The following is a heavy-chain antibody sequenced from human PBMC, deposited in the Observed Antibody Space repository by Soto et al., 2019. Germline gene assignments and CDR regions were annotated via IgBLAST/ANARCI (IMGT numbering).Heavy chain of an antibody. CDR1: GFTFSSYE. Sequence: ESGGDLVQPGRSLRLSCAASGFTFSSYEFNWVRQAPGKGLEWISYIGTSSTNIYYADSVKGRFNSSRDNAKNALYLQMNSLRAEDTAIYYCAREELNCGGDCFACWGQGTMVTVSS. J-gene: IGHJ4*02. D-gene: IGHD2-21*01. CDR2: IGTSSTNI. V-gene: IGHV3-48*03. CDR3: AREELNCGGDCFAC.